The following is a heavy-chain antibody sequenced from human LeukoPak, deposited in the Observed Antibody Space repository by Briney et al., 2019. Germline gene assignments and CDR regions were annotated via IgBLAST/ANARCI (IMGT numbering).Heavy chain of an antibody. CDR1: GYTFTGYY. V-gene: IGHV1-2*06. D-gene: IGHD3-10*01. Sequence: ASVKVSCKASGYTFTGYYMHWVRQAPGQGLEWMERINPNSGGTNYAQKFQSRVTMTRDTSISTAYMELSRLRSDDTAVYYCARSLLLWFGEDWGQGTLVTVSS. CDR3: ARSLLLWFGED. J-gene: IGHJ4*02. CDR2: INPNSGGT.